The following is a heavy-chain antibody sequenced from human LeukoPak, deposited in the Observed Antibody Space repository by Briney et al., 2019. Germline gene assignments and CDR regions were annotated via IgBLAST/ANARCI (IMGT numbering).Heavy chain of an antibody. D-gene: IGHD6-13*01. Sequence: SETLSLTCTVSGGSISSSSYYWGWIRQPPGKGLEWIGSIYFSGSTYYNPSLKSRVTISVDTSKNQFSLKLSSVTAADTAVYYCASAYSSSWPAFDYWGQGTLVTVSS. J-gene: IGHJ4*02. CDR2: IYFSGST. CDR3: ASAYSSSWPAFDY. CDR1: GGSISSSSYY. V-gene: IGHV4-39*01.